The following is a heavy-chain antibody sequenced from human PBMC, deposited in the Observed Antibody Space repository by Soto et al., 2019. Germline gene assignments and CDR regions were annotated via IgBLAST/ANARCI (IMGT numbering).Heavy chain of an antibody. CDR1: GGSISSYY. V-gene: IGHV4-59*01. CDR2: IYYSGST. D-gene: IGHD5-18*01. Sequence: PSETLSLTCTVSGGSISSYYWSWIRQPPGKGLEWIGYIYYSGSTNYNPSLKSRVTISVDTSKNQFSLKLSSVTAADTAVYYCAKFVDTAMVDWGQGTLVTVS. J-gene: IGHJ4*02. CDR3: AKFVDTAMVD.